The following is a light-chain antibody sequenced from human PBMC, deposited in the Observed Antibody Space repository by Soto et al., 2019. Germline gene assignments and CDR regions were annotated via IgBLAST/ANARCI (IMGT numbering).Light chain of an antibody. CDR1: QSVSSY. J-gene: IGKJ1*01. V-gene: IGKV3-11*01. Sequence: EIVLTQSPATLSLSPGERATLSCRASQSVSSYLAWYQQKPGQAPRLLIYDASNRATGIPARLSGSGSGTEFTRTIRSLEPVALAVLYFQQRSNWLVWTGGQGTKVEI. CDR2: DAS. CDR3: QQRSNWLVWT.